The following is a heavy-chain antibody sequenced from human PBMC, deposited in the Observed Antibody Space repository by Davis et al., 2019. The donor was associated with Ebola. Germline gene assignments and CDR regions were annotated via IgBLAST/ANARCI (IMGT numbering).Heavy chain of an antibody. D-gene: IGHD5-12*01. V-gene: IGHV1-69*13. CDR3: ARVRTGYYYDSSDSPSWFDP. CDR1: GDTFVSFA. Sequence: SVKVSCKASGDTFVSFAVSWVRQAPGQGLEWMGGIIPMFRSPKYAQNFQGRVTITADESTKTVYMEMSSLTSEDTAMYYCARVRTGYYYDSSDSPSWFDPWGQGTLVIVSS. J-gene: IGHJ5*02. CDR2: IIPMFRSP.